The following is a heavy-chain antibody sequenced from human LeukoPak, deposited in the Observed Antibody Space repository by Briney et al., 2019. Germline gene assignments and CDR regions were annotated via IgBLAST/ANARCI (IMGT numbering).Heavy chain of an antibody. Sequence: GRSLRLSCAASGFTFDDYAMHWVRQAPGKGLEWVSGISWNSGSIGYADSVKGRFTISRDNAKNSLYLQMNSLRAEDTALYYCVKRITGSRLGAFDIWGQGTMVTVSS. D-gene: IGHD1-20*01. J-gene: IGHJ3*02. CDR3: VKRITGSRLGAFDI. CDR2: ISWNSGSI. V-gene: IGHV3-9*01. CDR1: GFTFDDYA.